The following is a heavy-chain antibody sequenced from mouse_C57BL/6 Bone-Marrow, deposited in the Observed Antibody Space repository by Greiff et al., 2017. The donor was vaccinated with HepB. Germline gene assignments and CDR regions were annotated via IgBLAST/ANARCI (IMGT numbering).Heavy chain of an antibody. J-gene: IGHJ4*01. Sequence: VQLVESGPGLVKPSQSLFLTCSITGFPITSGYYWIWIRQSPGKPLEWMGYITHSGETFYNPSLQSPISITRETSKNQFFLQLNSVTTEDTAMYYCAGVLYDYYAMDYWGQGTSVTVSS. CDR1: GFPITSGYY. D-gene: IGHD2-3*01. V-gene: IGHV12-3*01. CDR2: ITHSGET. CDR3: AGVLYDYYAMDY.